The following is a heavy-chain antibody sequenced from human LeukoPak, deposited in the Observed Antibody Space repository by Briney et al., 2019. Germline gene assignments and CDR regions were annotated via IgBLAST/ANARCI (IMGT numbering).Heavy chain of an antibody. Sequence: ASVKVSCKASGYTFTGSYMHWVRQAPGQGLEWMGWITPNSGGTNYAEKFQGRVTMTRDTSISTAYMELSRLRSDDTAVYYCARGPSSYYYDSRGYYNGMDVWGQGTTVTVSS. CDR1: GYTFTGSY. CDR3: ARGPSSYYYDSRGYYNGMDV. D-gene: IGHD3-22*01. CDR2: ITPNSGGT. J-gene: IGHJ6*02. V-gene: IGHV1-2*02.